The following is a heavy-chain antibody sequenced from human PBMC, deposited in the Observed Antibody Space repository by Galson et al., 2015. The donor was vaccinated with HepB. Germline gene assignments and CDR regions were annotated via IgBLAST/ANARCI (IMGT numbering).Heavy chain of an antibody. CDR2: IRYDGSNK. J-gene: IGHJ6*03. Sequence: SLRLSCAASGFTFRSYGMDWVRQAPGKGLESVAAIRYDGSNKDYADSVKGRFTVSRDNSKNTLYLQMNSLRTEDTAVYYCARSRGVVTMRYDYYMDFWGKGTTVSVS. D-gene: IGHD2-21*02. CDR1: GFTFRSYG. V-gene: IGHV3-33*01. CDR3: ARSRGVVTMRYDYYMDF.